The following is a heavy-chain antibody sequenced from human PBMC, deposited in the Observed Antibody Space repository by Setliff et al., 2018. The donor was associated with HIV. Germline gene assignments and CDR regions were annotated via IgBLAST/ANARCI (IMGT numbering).Heavy chain of an antibody. J-gene: IGHJ4*02. V-gene: IGHV3-66*02. CDR2: IYSDGNT. CDR1: GFTVSSYY. CDR3: ARGALGYCSGGSCSLSY. Sequence: QPGGSLRLSCAASGFTVSSYYMSWVRQAPGKGLEWVSTIYSDGNTYHADSVKGRFTLSRDNSENTLFLQMNSLRPEDTAVYYCARGALGYCSGGSCSLSYWGQGALVTVSS. D-gene: IGHD2-15*01.